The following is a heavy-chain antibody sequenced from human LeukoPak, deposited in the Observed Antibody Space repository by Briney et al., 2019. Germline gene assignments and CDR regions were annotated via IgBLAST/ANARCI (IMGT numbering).Heavy chain of an antibody. D-gene: IGHD3/OR15-3a*01. J-gene: IGHJ6*02. CDR2: IYPGDSDT. V-gene: IGHV5-51*01. Sequence: GESLKISCKGSGYIFTSYWIGWVRQMLGKGLEWMGIIYPGDSDTRYSPSFQGQVTISADKSISTAYLQWSSLKASDTAMYYCARSAGRTGGGMDVWGQGTTVTVSS. CDR1: GYIFTSYW. CDR3: ARSAGRTGGGMDV.